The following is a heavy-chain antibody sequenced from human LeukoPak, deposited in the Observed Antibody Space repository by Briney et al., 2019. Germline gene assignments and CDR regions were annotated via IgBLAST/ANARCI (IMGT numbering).Heavy chain of an antibody. V-gene: IGHV3-23*01. CDR3: TAYGYYPVVGFDP. Sequence: GGSLRLSCAASGFTFSNYAMSWVRQAPGKGLEWVSAISGSGGSTYYADSVKGRFTISRDNSKNTLYLQMNSLRAEDTAVYYCTAYGYYPVVGFDPWGQGTLVTVSS. J-gene: IGHJ5*02. D-gene: IGHD3-22*01. CDR1: GFTFSNYA. CDR2: ISGSGGST.